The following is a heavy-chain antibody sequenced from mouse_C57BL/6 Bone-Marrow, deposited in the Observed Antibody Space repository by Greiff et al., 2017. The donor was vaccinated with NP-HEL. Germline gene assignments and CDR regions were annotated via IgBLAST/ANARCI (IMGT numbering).Heavy chain of an antibody. D-gene: IGHD1-1*01. CDR3: GRGGGYGSSYVGDY. V-gene: IGHV1-81*01. CDR1: GYTFTSYG. CDR2: IYPRSGNT. Sequence: QVQLQQSGAELARPGASVKLSCKASGYTFTSYGISWVKQRTGQGLEWIGEIYPRSGNTYYNEKFKGKATLTADKSSSTAYMELRSLTSEDSAVYFCGRGGGYGSSYVGDYWGQGTTLTVSS. J-gene: IGHJ2*01.